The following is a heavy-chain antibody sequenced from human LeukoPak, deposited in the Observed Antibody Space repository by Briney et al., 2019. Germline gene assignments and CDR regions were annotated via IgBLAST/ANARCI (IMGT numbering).Heavy chain of an antibody. D-gene: IGHD4-17*01. CDR3: ARDRTTVTTYYFDY. CDR1: GYTFTSYG. V-gene: IGHV1-18*01. CDR2: ISAYNGNT. J-gene: IGHJ4*02. Sequence: ASVKVSCKASGYTFTSYGISWVRQAPGQGLEWMGWISAYNGNTNYAQKLQGRVTMTTDTSTSTAYMELRSVRSDDTAVYYCARDRTTVTTYYFDYWGQGTLVTVSS.